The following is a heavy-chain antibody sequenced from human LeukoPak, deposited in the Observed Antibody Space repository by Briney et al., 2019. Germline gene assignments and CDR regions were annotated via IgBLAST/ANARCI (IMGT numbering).Heavy chain of an antibody. CDR2: ISSSSSYI. V-gene: IGHV3-21*04. J-gene: IGHJ4*02. CDR1: GFTFSSYS. CDR3: ASEDPDINSHFDD. Sequence: GGSLSLSCAASGFTFSSYSMNWVRQAPGQGLEWVSSISSSSSYIYYADSVKGRFTISRDNSKSTLYLQMNSLRAEDTAVYYCASEDPDINSHFDDWGQGTLVTVPS. D-gene: IGHD2-15*01.